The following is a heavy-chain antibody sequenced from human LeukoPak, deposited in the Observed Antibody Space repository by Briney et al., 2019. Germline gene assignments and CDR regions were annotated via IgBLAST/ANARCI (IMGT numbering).Heavy chain of an antibody. CDR3: ARVRFLEWLSADAFDI. Sequence: KPSETLSLTCAVSGGSISSYYWSWIRQPPGKGLEWIGYIYYSGSTNYNPSLKSRVTISVDTSKNQFSLKLSSVTAADTAVYYCARVRFLEWLSADAFDIWGQGTMVTVSS. CDR1: GGSISSYY. J-gene: IGHJ3*02. V-gene: IGHV4-59*12. D-gene: IGHD3-3*01. CDR2: IYYSGST.